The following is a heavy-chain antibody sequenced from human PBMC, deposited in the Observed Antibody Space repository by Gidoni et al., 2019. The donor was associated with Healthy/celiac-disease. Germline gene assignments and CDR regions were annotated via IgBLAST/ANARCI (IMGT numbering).Heavy chain of an antibody. D-gene: IGHD6-13*01. J-gene: IGHJ4*02. V-gene: IGHV3-48*01. CDR1: GFPFSRYS. Sequence: EVQLVESGGGLVQPGGSLRLSFAASGFPFSRYSMNWVRQAPGKGLEWVSYISSSSSTIYYADSVKGRFTISRDNAKNSLYLQMNSLRAEDTAVYYCARDSSSWYWGSSLDYWGQGTLVTVSS. CDR2: ISSSSSTI. CDR3: ARDSSSWYWGSSLDY.